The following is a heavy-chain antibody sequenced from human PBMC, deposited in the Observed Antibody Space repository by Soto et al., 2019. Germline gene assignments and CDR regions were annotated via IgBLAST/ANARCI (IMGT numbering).Heavy chain of an antibody. CDR1: GFTFSSYA. V-gene: IGHV3-23*01. CDR2: ISGSGGTS. Sequence: EAQLLESGGGLVQPGGSLRLSCAASGFTFSSYAMNWVRQAPGKGPEWVSVISGSGGTSFYADSVKGRFTISRDNSKNTLFMQMTGLRAEDTAVYYCAKVMRAAAGTGDYWGQGTLVTVSS. D-gene: IGHD6-13*01. J-gene: IGHJ4*02. CDR3: AKVMRAAAGTGDY.